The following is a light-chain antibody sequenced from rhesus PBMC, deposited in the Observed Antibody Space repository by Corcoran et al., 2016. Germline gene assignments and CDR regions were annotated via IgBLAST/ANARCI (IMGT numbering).Light chain of an antibody. CDR3: QQYYSLPWA. CDR2: EAS. CDR1: QGITND. J-gene: IGKJ1*01. V-gene: IGKV1-25*01. Sequence: DIQMTQSPSSLSASVGDRVTITCRASQGITNDLAWYQQKPGKTPKLLIYEASTLQSGIPSRFSGSGSGTDFTLTISSLHSEDFATFYCQQYYSLPWAFGLGTKLEVK.